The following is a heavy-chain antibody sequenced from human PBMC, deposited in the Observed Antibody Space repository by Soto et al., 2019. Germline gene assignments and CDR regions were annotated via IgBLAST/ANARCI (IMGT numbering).Heavy chain of an antibody. CDR1: GYTFYSFV. J-gene: IGHJ4*02. Sequence: QVQLVQSGPEVKKPGDSVKVSCKASGYTFYSFVIAWVRQAPGQGPEWMVWIAAYNGNTKYAQKFQGRLTMTTDTSAYTAYMELRRLRSYDTYVCFCARDPGCFYYYASVTFDYLRQGSLVT. CDR2: IAAYNGNT. CDR3: ARDPGCFYYYASVTFDY. D-gene: IGHD3-9*01. V-gene: IGHV1-18*01.